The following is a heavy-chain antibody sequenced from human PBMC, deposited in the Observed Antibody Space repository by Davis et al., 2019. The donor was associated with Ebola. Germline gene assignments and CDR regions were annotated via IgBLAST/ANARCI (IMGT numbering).Heavy chain of an antibody. Sequence: GESLKISCAASGFTFIHYGTHWVRQVPGKGLEWVAVLWSDGNRKDYADSVRGRFTISRDNSKNTLHLQMNSLRAEDTAVYFCAKETPRYCYTTGCRVKNYYMDVWGKGTTVTVSS. CDR2: LWSDGNRK. D-gene: IGHD2/OR15-2a*01. V-gene: IGHV3-33*06. CDR3: AKETPRYCYTTGCRVKNYYMDV. CDR1: GFTFIHYG. J-gene: IGHJ6*03.